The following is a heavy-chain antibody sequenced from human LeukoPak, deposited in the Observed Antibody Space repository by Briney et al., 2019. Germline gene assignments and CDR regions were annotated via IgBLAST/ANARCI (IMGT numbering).Heavy chain of an antibody. CDR1: GASIISSSCY. D-gene: IGHD2-15*01. CDR3: ARQPALRVDYYYGMDV. Sequence: SETLSLTCAVSGASIISSSCYWGWVRQPPGKGLEWIGAIYYTGNIYFNLSLKSRLTISVDTSKNQFSLKLDSVTAADTAVYYCARQPALRVDYYYGMDVWGQGTTVTVSS. J-gene: IGHJ6*02. V-gene: IGHV4-39*01. CDR2: IYYTGNI.